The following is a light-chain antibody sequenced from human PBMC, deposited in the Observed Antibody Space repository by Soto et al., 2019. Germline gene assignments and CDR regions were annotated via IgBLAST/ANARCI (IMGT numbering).Light chain of an antibody. Sequence: EIVLTQSPGTLSLSPGERATLSCRASQSVSTNYLAWYQQKPGQAPRLLIYGASSRTTGIPDRFSGSGSGADFTLPTSILGCGASAVYFCQQYGSVQPTFGGGTKVELK. CDR3: QQYGSVQPT. J-gene: IGKJ4*01. CDR1: QSVSTNY. V-gene: IGKV3-20*01. CDR2: GAS.